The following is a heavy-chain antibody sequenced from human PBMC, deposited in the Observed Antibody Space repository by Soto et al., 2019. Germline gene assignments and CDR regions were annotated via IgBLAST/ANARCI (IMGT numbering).Heavy chain of an antibody. CDR1: GFTFSDHY. V-gene: IGHV3-72*01. CDR2: TRNKANSYTT. Sequence: GGSLRLSCAASGFTFSDHYMDWVRQAPGKGLEWVGRTRNKANSYTTEYAASVKGRFTISRDDSKNSLYLQMNSLKTEDTAVYYCARRYCSSTSCYIYFDYWGQGTLVTAPQ. CDR3: ARRYCSSTSCYIYFDY. J-gene: IGHJ4*02. D-gene: IGHD2-2*02.